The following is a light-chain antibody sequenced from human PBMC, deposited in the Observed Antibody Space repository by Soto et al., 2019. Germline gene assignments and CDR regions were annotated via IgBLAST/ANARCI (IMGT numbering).Light chain of an antibody. CDR1: QSVSANY. V-gene: IGKV3-20*01. CDR3: HQSGSSPFT. J-gene: IGKJ3*01. Sequence: EVVLTQSPATLSLSPGERATLSCRANQSVSANYLAWYQQKPGQAPRLLIYGASSRATAIPDRFSGSGSGTDFTLTISRLEPEDFAVFYCHQSGSSPFTVGPGTKVDIK. CDR2: GAS.